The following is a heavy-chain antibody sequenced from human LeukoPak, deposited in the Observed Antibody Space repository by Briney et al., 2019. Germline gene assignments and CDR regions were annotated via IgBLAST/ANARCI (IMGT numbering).Heavy chain of an antibody. D-gene: IGHD3-10*01. Sequence: SETLSLTCTVSGGSISSGSYHWIWIRQPAGKGLEWIGHIYTSGSTNYNPSLRSRVTISVDTSKNQFSLKLSSVTAADTAVYYCARRVGRYFGERAYYYNYMDVWGKGTTVTISS. CDR2: IYTSGST. V-gene: IGHV4-61*09. CDR3: ARRVGRYFGERAYYYNYMDV. CDR1: GGSISSGSYH. J-gene: IGHJ6*03.